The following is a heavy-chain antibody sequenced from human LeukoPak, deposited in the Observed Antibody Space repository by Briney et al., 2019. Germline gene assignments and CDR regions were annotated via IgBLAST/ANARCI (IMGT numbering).Heavy chain of an antibody. CDR3: ARSHCSSTSCYRAAGYYYYMDV. CDR1: GFTFSSYS. CDR2: ISSSSSTI. D-gene: IGHD2-2*02. J-gene: IGHJ6*03. Sequence: GGSLRLSCAASGFTFSSYSMNWVRQAPGKGLEWVSYISSSSSTIYYADSVKGRFTISRDNAKNSLYLQMNSLRAEDTAVYYCARSHCSSTSCYRAAGYYYYMDVWGKGTTVTVSS. V-gene: IGHV3-48*04.